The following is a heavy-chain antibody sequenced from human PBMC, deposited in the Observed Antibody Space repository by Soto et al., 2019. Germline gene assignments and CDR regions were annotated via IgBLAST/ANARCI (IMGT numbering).Heavy chain of an antibody. V-gene: IGHV4-59*01. Sequence: KASETLSLTXTVSGDSISGYYWSWIRQPPGKGLEWIGYIYESGSINYKPSLKSRVTMSIDTSKNQFSLKLISVTAADTAVYYCARSGRSGYYYYYGMDVWGQGTTVTVSS. J-gene: IGHJ6*02. CDR1: GDSISGYY. D-gene: IGHD3-22*01. CDR2: IYESGSI. CDR3: ARSGRSGYYYYYGMDV.